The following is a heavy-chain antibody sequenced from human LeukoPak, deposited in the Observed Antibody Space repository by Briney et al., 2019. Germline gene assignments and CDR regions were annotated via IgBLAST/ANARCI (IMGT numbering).Heavy chain of an antibody. CDR1: GFTFSSYG. J-gene: IGHJ4*02. CDR2: ISYDGSNK. D-gene: IGHD3-3*01. V-gene: IGHV3-30*18. CDR3: AKVWSRAVGLRPGPLDY. Sequence: GRSLRLSCAASGFTFSSYGMHWVRQAPGKGLEWVAVISYDGSNKYYADSAKGRFTISRDNSKNTLYLQMNSLRAEDTAVYYCAKVWSRAVGLRPGPLDYWGQGTLVTVSS.